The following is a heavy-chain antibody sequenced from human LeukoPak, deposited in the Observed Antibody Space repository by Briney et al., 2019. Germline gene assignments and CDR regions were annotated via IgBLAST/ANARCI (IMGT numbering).Heavy chain of an antibody. D-gene: IGHD3-3*01. Sequence: ASVKVSCKASGGTFSSYAISWVRQAPGQGLEWMGGIIPIFGTANYAQKFQGRVTITADESTSTAYMELSSLRSEDTAVYYCATGDLGWLPPNDWGQGTLVTVSS. CDR1: GGTFSSYA. CDR2: IIPIFGTA. J-gene: IGHJ4*02. CDR3: ATGDLGWLPPND. V-gene: IGHV1-69*13.